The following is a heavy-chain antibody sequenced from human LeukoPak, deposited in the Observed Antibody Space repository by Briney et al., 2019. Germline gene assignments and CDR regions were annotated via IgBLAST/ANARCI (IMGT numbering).Heavy chain of an antibody. Sequence: QPGGSLRLSCAASGFNFGAYAMHWVRQSPGKGLDWVALISYDGSNQWYADSVKGRFTVSRDSSKNTLYLQMNSLRAEDTAVYYCARDHWTTVFDYWGQGTLVTVSS. D-gene: IGHD4-17*01. CDR1: GFNFGAYA. CDR3: ARDHWTTVFDY. CDR2: ISYDGSNQ. J-gene: IGHJ4*02. V-gene: IGHV3-30*04.